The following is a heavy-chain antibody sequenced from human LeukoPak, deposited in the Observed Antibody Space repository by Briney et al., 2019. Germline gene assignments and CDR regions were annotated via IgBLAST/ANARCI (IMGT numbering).Heavy chain of an antibody. D-gene: IGHD3-22*01. J-gene: IGHJ5*02. CDR2: FDPEDGET. CDR3: ATFPYYYDSSGTGVNWFDP. Sequence: ASVKVSFKVSGYTLTELSMHWVRQAPGKGLEWMGGFDPEDGETIYAQKFRGRVTMTEDTSTDTAYMELSSLRSEDTAVYYCATFPYYYDSSGTGVNWFDPWGQGTLVTVSS. V-gene: IGHV1-24*01. CDR1: GYTLTELS.